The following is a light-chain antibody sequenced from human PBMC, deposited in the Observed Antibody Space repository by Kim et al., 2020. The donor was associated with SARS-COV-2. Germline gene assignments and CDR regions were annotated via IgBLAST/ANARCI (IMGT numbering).Light chain of an antibody. CDR3: CSYAGSSTFVV. V-gene: IGLV2-23*02. CDR2: EVS. J-gene: IGLJ2*01. Sequence: QSITISCTGTSRDVGNYNLVSWYQPRPGKAPKLIIFEVSKRPSGVSNRFSGSKSGDTASLTISGLQAEDESDYYCCSYAGSSTFVVFGGGTQLTVL. CDR1: SRDVGNYNL.